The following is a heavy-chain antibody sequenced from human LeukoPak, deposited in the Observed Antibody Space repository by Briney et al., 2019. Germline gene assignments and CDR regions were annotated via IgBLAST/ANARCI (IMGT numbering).Heavy chain of an antibody. CDR3: ARDVTIFGPFDY. Sequence: SETLSLTCTVSGGSISSGGYYWSWIRQPPGKGLEWTGYIYHSGSTYYNPSLKSRVTISVDRSKNQFFLKLSSVTAADTAVYYCARDVTIFGPFDYWGQGTLVTVSA. J-gene: IGHJ4*02. V-gene: IGHV4-30-2*01. CDR2: IYHSGST. CDR1: GGSISSGGYY. D-gene: IGHD3-3*01.